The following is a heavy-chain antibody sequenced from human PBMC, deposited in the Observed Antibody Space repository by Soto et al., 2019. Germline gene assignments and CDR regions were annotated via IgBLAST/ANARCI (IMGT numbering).Heavy chain of an antibody. V-gene: IGHV1-69*01. CDR2: IIPIFGTT. Sequence: QVQLVQSGAEVKKPGSSVKVSCMASGGTFSSFAISWVRQAPGQGLEWMGGIIPIFGTTNYAQKFQGRVTITADESPSTAYMEVTTMRSEDTAVYYCARDRDHTYDYWSQGTLVTVSS. CDR1: GGTFSSFA. CDR3: ARDRDHTYDY. J-gene: IGHJ4*02.